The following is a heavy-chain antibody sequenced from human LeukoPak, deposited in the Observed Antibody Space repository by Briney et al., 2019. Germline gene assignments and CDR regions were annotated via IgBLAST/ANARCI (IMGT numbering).Heavy chain of an antibody. CDR3: ARAGEVMPYYYGMDA. CDR1: GYTFTGYY. D-gene: IGHD3-16*01. V-gene: IGHV1-2*02. J-gene: IGHJ6*02. CDR2: INPNSGGT. Sequence: ASVKVSCKASGYTFTGYYMHWVRQAPGQGLEWMGWINPNSGGTNYAQKLQGRVTMTRDTSISTAYMELRSLRSDDTAVYYCARAGEVMPYYYGMDAWGQGTTVTVSS.